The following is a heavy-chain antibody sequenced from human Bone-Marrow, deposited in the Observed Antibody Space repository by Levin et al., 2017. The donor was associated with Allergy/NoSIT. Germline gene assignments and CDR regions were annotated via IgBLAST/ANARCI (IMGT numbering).Heavy chain of an antibody. CDR2: IIGSGDVT. J-gene: IGHJ4*02. CDR1: GFSFSSYA. Sequence: GGSLRLSCAASGFSFSSYAMSWVRQAPGKGLEWVSSIIGSGDVTYYADSVKGRFTISRDNSKDMLNLQMSRLRAEDTALYFCARGFTIDSWGQGTLVTVSS. CDR3: ARGFTIDS. V-gene: IGHV3-23*01.